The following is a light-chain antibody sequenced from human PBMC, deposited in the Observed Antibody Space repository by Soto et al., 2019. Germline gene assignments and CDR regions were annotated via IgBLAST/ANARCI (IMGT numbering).Light chain of an antibody. V-gene: IGKV1-39*01. Sequence: DIQMTQSPSSLSASVGDTVTVTCRESQPIGTSLHWYQQKPGKAPKVLISAASRLQSGVPSRFSGSGSGTHFALTISNLQPEDFATYYCQQGYTTLWTFGQGTKVELK. CDR1: QPIGTS. CDR3: QQGYTTLWT. CDR2: AAS. J-gene: IGKJ1*01.